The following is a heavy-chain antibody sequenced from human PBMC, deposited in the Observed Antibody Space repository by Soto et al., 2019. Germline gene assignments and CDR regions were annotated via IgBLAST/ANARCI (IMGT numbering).Heavy chain of an antibody. CDR3: TREFDYDYVWGSYRVTFDY. CDR2: IRSKAYGGTT. CDR1: GFTFGDYA. V-gene: IGHV3-49*04. J-gene: IGHJ4*02. D-gene: IGHD3-16*01. Sequence: GGSLRLSCTASGFTFGDYAMSWVRQAPGKGLEWVGFIRSKAYGGTTEYAASVKGRFTISRDDSKSIAYLQMNSLKTEDTAVYYCTREFDYDYVWGSYRVTFDYWGQGTLVTVYS.